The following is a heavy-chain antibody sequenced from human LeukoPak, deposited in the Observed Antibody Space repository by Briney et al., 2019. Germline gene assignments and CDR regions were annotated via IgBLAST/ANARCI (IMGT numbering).Heavy chain of an antibody. V-gene: IGHV4-59*12. CDR3: AGGQRGYYYDSSGYSRWVLDY. J-gene: IGHJ4*02. CDR2: FYNSGTT. Sequence: SETLSLTCAVYGGSFSSYYWSWIRQPPGKELEWIGCFYNSGTTNYNPSLKSRVSISVDTSKNQFSLKLSSVTAADTAVYYCAGGQRGYYYDSSGYSRWVLDYWGQGTLVTVSS. CDR1: GGSFSSYY. D-gene: IGHD3-22*01.